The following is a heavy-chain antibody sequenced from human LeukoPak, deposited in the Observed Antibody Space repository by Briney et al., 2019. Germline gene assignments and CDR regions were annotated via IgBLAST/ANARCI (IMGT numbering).Heavy chain of an antibody. CDR3: VKEGVEYSYSYGDY. J-gene: IGHJ4*02. D-gene: IGHD3-16*01. CDR1: GFSFNNYA. V-gene: IGHV3-30*18. CDR2: ISYDGGDK. Sequence: GGSLRLSCAASGFSFNNYAMYWVRQAPGKGLEWVALISYDGGDKYYAESMKGRITISRDNAENTLYLQMNNLRPDDTAFHFCVKEGVEYSYSYGDYWGQGTLVTVSS.